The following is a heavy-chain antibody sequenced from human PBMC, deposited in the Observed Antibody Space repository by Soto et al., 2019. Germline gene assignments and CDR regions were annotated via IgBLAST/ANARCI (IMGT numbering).Heavy chain of an antibody. D-gene: IGHD3-22*01. J-gene: IGHJ4*02. Sequence: QLQLQESGPGLVRPSGTLSLTCTVSGGSISSSTYYWGWIRQPPGKGLEWIGSISYNGRNYYNPSLKSGVAMSVASCKSRFSLKLTSVTAADTALYYCARQPDISGHGGTNWGQGTLVIVSS. CDR2: ISYNGRN. V-gene: IGHV4-39*01. CDR1: GGSISSSTYY. CDR3: ARQPDISGHGGTN.